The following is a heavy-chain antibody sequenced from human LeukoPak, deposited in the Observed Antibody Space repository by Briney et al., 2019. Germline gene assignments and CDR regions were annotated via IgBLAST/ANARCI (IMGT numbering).Heavy chain of an antibody. V-gene: IGHV4-34*01. Sequence: SETLSLTCAVYGGSFSGYYWSWIRQPPGKGLEWIGEINHSGSTNYNPSLKSRVTISVDTSKNQFSLKLSSVTAADTAVYYCARGRRQPWLLYWGQGTLVTVSS. D-gene: IGHD5-18*01. CDR2: INHSGST. CDR3: ARGRRQPWLLY. CDR1: GGSFSGYY. J-gene: IGHJ4*02.